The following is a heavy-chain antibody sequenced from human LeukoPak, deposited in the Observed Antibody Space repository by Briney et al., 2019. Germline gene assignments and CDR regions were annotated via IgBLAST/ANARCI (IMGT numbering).Heavy chain of an antibody. CDR1: GGTFSSYA. V-gene: IGHV1-18*01. Sequence: ASVTVSCKASGGTFSSYAMSWVRQAPGQGLEWMGWISNYHGNKNYAQKVQGRVTITTDTSTSTAYMELRSLRSDDTAVYYCARDIYYDSSGYYRHWGQGTLVTVSS. J-gene: IGHJ4*02. CDR2: ISNYHGNK. D-gene: IGHD3-22*01. CDR3: ARDIYYDSSGYYRH.